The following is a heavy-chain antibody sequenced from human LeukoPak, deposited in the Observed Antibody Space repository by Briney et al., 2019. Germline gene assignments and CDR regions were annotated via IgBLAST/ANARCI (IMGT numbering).Heavy chain of an antibody. J-gene: IGHJ4*02. CDR1: GGSISSGDYY. CDR2: IYYSGST. Sequence: SQTLSLTCTVSGGSISSGDYYWSWIRQPPGKGLEWIGYIYYSGSTYYNPSLKSRVTISVDTSKNQFSLKLSSVTAADTAVYYCARETSDRGVIADYWGRGTLVTVSS. CDR3: ARETSDRGVIADY. V-gene: IGHV4-30-4*01. D-gene: IGHD3-16*02.